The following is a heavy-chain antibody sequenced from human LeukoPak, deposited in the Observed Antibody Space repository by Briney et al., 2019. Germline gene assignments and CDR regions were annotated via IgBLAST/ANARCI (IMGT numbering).Heavy chain of an antibody. J-gene: IGHJ5*02. CDR3: ARERGNYDILTDYYEGNGFDP. V-gene: IGHV1-2*02. Sequence: ASVKVSCKASGYTFTDYYMHWVRQAPGQGLEWIGWISPDSGRTGFAQRFQGRVTMTRDTSISTAYMELSRLGYDDTAAYYWARERGNYDILTDYYEGNGFDPWGQGTLVTVSS. CDR2: ISPDSGRT. D-gene: IGHD3-9*01. CDR1: GYTFTDYY.